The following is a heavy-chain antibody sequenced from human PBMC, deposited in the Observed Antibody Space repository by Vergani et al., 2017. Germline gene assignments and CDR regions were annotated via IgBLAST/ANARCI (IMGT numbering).Heavy chain of an antibody. D-gene: IGHD3-3*01. CDR1: GFTFSDYY. V-gene: IGHV3-11*01. J-gene: IGHJ3*02. CDR2: ISSSGSTI. Sequence: QVQLVESGGGLVKPGGSLRLSCAASGFTFSDYYMSWIRQAPGKGLEWVSYISSSGSTIYYADSVKGRFTISRDNAKNSLYLQMNSLRSDDTAVYYCARDPNDFWSGYHAFDIWGQGTMVTVSS. CDR3: ARDPNDFWSGYHAFDI.